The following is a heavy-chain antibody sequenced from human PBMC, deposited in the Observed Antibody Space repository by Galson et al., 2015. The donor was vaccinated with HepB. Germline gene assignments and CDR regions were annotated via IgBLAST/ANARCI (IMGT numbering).Heavy chain of an antibody. CDR2: ISSSGSTI. CDR3: ARGGLGVVVVQGAFDI. CDR1: GFTFSDYY. V-gene: IGHV3-11*01. D-gene: IGHD2-15*01. J-gene: IGHJ3*02. Sequence: SLRLSCAASGFTFSDYYMSWIRQAPGKGLEWVSYISSSGSTIYYADSVKGRFTISRDNAKNSLYLQMNSRRAGDTAVYYCARGGLGVVVVQGAFDIWGQGTMVTVSS.